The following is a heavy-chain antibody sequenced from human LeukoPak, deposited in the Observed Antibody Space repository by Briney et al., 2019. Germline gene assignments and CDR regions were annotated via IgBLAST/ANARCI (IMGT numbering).Heavy chain of an antibody. J-gene: IGHJ4*02. CDR2: IYTSGST. D-gene: IGHD2-2*01. V-gene: IGHV4-4*07. Sequence: LETLSLTCTVSGGSISSYYWSWIRQPAGKGLEWIGRIYTSGSTNYNPSLKSRVTMSVDTSKNQFSLKLSSVTAADTAVYYCAREGIVVVPAAIPAGFDYWGQGTLVTVSS. CDR3: AREGIVVVPAAIPAGFDY. CDR1: GGSISSYY.